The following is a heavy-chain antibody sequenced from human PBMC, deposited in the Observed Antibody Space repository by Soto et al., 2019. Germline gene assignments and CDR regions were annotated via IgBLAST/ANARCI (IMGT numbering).Heavy chain of an antibody. CDR3: ARGDWARTLDY. CDR2: IYYSGST. V-gene: IGHV4-59*01. D-gene: IGHD2-21*01. Sequence: SETLSLTCAVYGGSFSGYYWTWIRQPPGTGLEWIGYIYYSGSTNYNPSLKSRVTISVDTSKNQFSLKLSSVTAADTAVYYCARGDWARTLDYGGRGTLVTVSS. J-gene: IGHJ4*02. CDR1: GGSFSGYY.